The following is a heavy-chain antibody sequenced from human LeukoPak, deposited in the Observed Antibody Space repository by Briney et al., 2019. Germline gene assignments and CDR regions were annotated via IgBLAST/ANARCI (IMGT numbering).Heavy chain of an antibody. CDR2: ISSSSTI. D-gene: IGHD3-10*01. J-gene: IGHJ6*03. Sequence: PGGSLRLSCAASGFTFSSYSMNWVRQAPGKGLEWVSYISSSSTIYYADSVKGRFTISRDNAKNSLYLQMNSLRAEDTAVYYCAGSYYYGSGNKVYYYYYMDVWGKGTTVTVSS. CDR1: GFTFSSYS. CDR3: AGSYYYGSGNKVYYYYYMDV. V-gene: IGHV3-48*01.